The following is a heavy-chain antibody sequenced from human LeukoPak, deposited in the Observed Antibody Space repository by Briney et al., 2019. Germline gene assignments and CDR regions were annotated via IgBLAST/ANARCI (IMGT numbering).Heavy chain of an antibody. V-gene: IGHV5-51*01. CDR3: ARHPGLTSAYLET. CDR1: GYIYTSYW. J-gene: IGHJ5*02. Sequence: GKSLKISCKGSGYIYTSYWIAWVRQMPGKGLEWMGMIYPGDSDTRYRPSFQGQVTISANKSINTAYLQWSSLKASDTAMYYCARHPGLTSAYLETWGQGTLVTVSS. CDR2: IYPGDSDT. D-gene: IGHD3-22*01.